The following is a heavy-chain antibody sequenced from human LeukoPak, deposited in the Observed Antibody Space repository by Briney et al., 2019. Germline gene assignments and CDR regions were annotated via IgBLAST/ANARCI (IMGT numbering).Heavy chain of an antibody. Sequence: VASVKVSCKTSGYSFTDYYMHWVRQAPGQGLEWMGWINPNSGGTSSAQKFQGRVTMTRDTSISTVYMEVSWLTSDDTAIYYCERADRLHGGPYLIGPWGQGTLVTVSS. V-gene: IGHV1-2*02. D-gene: IGHD2-21*01. CDR1: GYSFTDYY. J-gene: IGHJ5*02. CDR3: ERADRLHGGPYLIGP. CDR2: INPNSGGT.